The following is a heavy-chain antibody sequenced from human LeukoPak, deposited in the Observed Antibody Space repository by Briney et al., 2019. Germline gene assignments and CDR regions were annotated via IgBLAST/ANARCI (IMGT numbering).Heavy chain of an antibody. D-gene: IGHD6-19*01. J-gene: IGHJ4*02. Sequence: PGGSLRLSCAASGVTFTTYPMSCIRQSPGRGLEWVSTISASGDVTYYSDSVRGPFTVSRDNSKNTLYLHMNSLRAEDTAAYFCALHGGSHGWYSDCWGQGTLVTVSS. CDR3: ALHGGSHGWYSDC. CDR2: ISASGDVT. V-gene: IGHV3-23*01. CDR1: GVTFTTYP.